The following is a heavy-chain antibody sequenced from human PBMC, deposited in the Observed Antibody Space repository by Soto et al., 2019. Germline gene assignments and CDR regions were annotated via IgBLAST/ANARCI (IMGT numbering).Heavy chain of an antibody. CDR3: ARATHALFTVINSGAFDY. CDR1: GFTFSSYA. J-gene: IGHJ4*02. Sequence: PGGSLRLSCAASGFTFSSYAMHWVRQAPGKGLEWVAVISYDGSNKYYADSVKGRFTISRDNSKNTLYLQMNSLRAEDTAVYYCARATHALFTVINSGAFDYWGQGTLVTVSS. V-gene: IGHV3-30-3*01. D-gene: IGHD3-22*01. CDR2: ISYDGSNK.